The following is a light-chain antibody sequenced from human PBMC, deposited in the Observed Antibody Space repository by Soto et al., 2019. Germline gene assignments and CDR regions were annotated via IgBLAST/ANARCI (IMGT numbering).Light chain of an antibody. CDR1: SSNIGGNS. V-gene: IGLV1-51*01. Sequence: QSVLPHRPSVSPAPGQKVTISCSGSSSNIGGNSVSWYQQLPGTAPKLLIYDDNKRPSGIPDRFSGSKSGTSATLGITGFQTGDEADYYCGSWDSCLSAYVFGTGTKVTVL. CDR3: GSWDSCLSAYV. J-gene: IGLJ1*01. CDR2: DDN.